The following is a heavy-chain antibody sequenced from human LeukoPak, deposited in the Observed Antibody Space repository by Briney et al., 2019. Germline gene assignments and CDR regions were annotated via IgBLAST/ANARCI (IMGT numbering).Heavy chain of an antibody. CDR1: GYTFTTYD. CDR2: MNPNSGNT. J-gene: IGHJ4*02. CDR3: ARVAGNCGGDCYRLVY. Sequence: GASVKVPCKASGYTFTTYDINWVRQATGQGLEWMAWMNPNSGNTGYAQKFQGRVTMTRNTSISTAYMELSSLRSEDTAVYYCARVAGNCGGDCYRLVYWGQGTLVTVAS. V-gene: IGHV1-8*01. D-gene: IGHD2-21*01.